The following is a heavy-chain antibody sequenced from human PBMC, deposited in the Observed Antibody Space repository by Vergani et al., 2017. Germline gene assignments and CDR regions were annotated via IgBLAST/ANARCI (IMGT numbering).Heavy chain of an antibody. V-gene: IGHV3-30-3*01. CDR2: ISYDGSNE. J-gene: IGHJ4*02. D-gene: IGHD6-13*01. Sequence: QVQVVESGGGVVQPGRSLRLSCAASRFTFSNYAMNWVRQAPGKGLQWVAVISYDGSNEFFADSVKGRFTISRDNSKNTLYLQMNSLRVEDTAVYYCAKVPSSSTAGAVFDYWGQGTLVTVSS. CDR3: AKVPSSSTAGAVFDY. CDR1: RFTFSNYA.